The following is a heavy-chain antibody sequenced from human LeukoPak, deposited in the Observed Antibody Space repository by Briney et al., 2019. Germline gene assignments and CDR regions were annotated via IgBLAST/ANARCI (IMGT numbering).Heavy chain of an antibody. D-gene: IGHD3-22*01. CDR1: GYTLTELS. V-gene: IGHV1-24*01. J-gene: IGHJ4*02. CDR2: FDPEDGET. CDR3: ARGGITMIVVVLDY. Sequence: ASVKVSCKVSGYTLTELSMHWVRQAPGKGLEWMGGFDPEDGETIYAQKFQGRVTMTEDTSTDTAYMELSSLRSDDTAVYYCARGGITMIVVVLDYWGQGTLVTVSS.